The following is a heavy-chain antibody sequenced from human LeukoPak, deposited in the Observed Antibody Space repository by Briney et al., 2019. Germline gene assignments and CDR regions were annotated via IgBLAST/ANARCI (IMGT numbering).Heavy chain of an antibody. J-gene: IGHJ4*02. Sequence: ASVKFSCKASGYTFTGYYMHWVRQAPGQGLEWMGWINPNSGGTNYAQKFQGRVTMTRDTSISTAYMELSRLRSDDTAVYYCARDRDSYGLVDYWGQGTLVTVSS. D-gene: IGHD5-18*01. CDR3: ARDRDSYGLVDY. CDR1: GYTFTGYY. V-gene: IGHV1-2*02. CDR2: INPNSGGT.